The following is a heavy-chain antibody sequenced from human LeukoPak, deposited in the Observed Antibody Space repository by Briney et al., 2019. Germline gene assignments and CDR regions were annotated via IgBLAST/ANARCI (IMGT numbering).Heavy chain of an antibody. J-gene: IGHJ4*02. Sequence: GGSLRLSCEASGVTFGSFAMYWVRQAPGKGLDWIAGVFGSGGSPHYADSLKGRFTISRDNSKNTVYLQINSLRAEDTAVYYCGKTTAGYSSGQKPAWPVDYWGQGTLVTVSS. CDR3: GKTTAGYSSGQKPAWPVDY. CDR1: GVTFGSFA. CDR2: VFGSGGSP. V-gene: IGHV3-23*01. D-gene: IGHD5-18*01.